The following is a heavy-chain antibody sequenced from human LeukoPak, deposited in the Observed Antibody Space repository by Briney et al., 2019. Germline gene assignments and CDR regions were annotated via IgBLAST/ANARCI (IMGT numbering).Heavy chain of an antibody. CDR3: VRERFHGSGAPKFDF. V-gene: IGHV3-21*06. D-gene: IGHD3-10*01. J-gene: IGHJ4*02. CDR1: GFTFSDYS. CDR2: ISGSGSYI. Sequence: PGGSLRLSCAASGFTFSDYSMNWVRQTPRKGLEWVSCISGSGSYIYYADSVKGRFTISRDNAKNSLHLQVNSLRAEDTAVYYCVRERFHGSGAPKFDFRGQGTLVTVSS.